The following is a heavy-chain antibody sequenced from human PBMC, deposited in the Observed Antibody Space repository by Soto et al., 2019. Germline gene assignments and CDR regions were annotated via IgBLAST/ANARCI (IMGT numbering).Heavy chain of an antibody. V-gene: IGHV4-59*01. CDR2: IYYSGST. CDR3: ARSSGYYYVGGFDI. D-gene: IGHD3-22*01. CDR1: GGSISSYY. J-gene: IGHJ3*02. Sequence: PSQTLSLTCTVAGGSISSYYWSWIRQPPGKGLEWIGYIYYSGSTNYNPSLKSRVTISVDTSKNQFSLKLSSVTAADTAVYYCARSSGYYYVGGFDIWGQGTMVTVSS.